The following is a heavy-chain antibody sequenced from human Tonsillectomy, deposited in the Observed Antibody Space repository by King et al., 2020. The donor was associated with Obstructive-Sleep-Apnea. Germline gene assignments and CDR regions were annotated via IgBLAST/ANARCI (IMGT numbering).Heavy chain of an antibody. Sequence: VQLQESGPGLVKPSETLSLTCTVSGSSISSYYWSWIRQPPGKGLEYIGYSYYSGSTNYNPSLKSRVSVSLDTSKNQFSLKLSSVTAADTAVYFCARGLHYYDSSGSPLGDYFDYWGQGTLVTVSS. J-gene: IGHJ4*02. D-gene: IGHD3-22*01. CDR2: SYYSGST. CDR1: GSSISSYY. V-gene: IGHV4-59*01. CDR3: ARGLHYYDSSGSPLGDYFDY.